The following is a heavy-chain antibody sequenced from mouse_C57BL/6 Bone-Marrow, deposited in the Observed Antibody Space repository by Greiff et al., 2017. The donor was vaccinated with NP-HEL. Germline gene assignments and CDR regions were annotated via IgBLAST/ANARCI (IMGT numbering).Heavy chain of an antibody. Sequence: VKLQQPGAELVMPGASVKLSCKASGYTFTSYWMHWVKQRPGQGLEWIGEIDPSDSYTNYNQKFKGKSTLTVDKSSSTAYMQLSSLTSEDSAVYYCARWDYYGSNFDVWGTGTTVTVSS. D-gene: IGHD1-1*01. V-gene: IGHV1-69*01. CDR2: IDPSDSYT. CDR1: GYTFTSYW. J-gene: IGHJ1*03. CDR3: ARWDYYGSNFDV.